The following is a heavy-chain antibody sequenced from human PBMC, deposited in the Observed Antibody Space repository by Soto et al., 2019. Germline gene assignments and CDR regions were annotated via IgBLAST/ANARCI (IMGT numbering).Heavy chain of an antibody. CDR1: GGSISSSNW. CDR2: IYHSGST. Sequence: PSETPSLTCAVSGGSISSSNWWSWVRQPPGKGLEWIGEIYHSGSTNYNPSLKSRVTISVDKSKNQFSLKLSSVTAADTAVYYCARGVDIVVVPAAMAYYYYGMDVWGQGTTVTVSS. J-gene: IGHJ6*02. V-gene: IGHV4-4*02. CDR3: ARGVDIVVVPAAMAYYYYGMDV. D-gene: IGHD2-2*01.